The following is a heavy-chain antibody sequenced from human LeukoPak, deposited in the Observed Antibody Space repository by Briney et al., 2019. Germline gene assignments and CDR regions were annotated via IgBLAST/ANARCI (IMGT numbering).Heavy chain of an antibody. CDR2: ISSSSSTI. CDR1: GFTFSSYS. J-gene: IGHJ4*02. CDR3: ARASGCGGDCYAFDY. Sequence: PGGSLRLSCAASGFTFSSYSMNWVRQAPGKGLEWVSYISSSSSTIYYADSVKGRFTIPRDNAKNSLYLQMNSLRAEDTAVYYCARASGCGGDCYAFDYWGQGTLVTVSS. D-gene: IGHD2-21*01. V-gene: IGHV3-48*01.